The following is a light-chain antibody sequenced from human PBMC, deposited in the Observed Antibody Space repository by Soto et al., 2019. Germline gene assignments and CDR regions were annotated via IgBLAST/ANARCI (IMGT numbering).Light chain of an antibody. V-gene: IGKV1-39*01. CDR3: HQTFSSPRT. CDR2: EAS. CDR1: QSVYAF. J-gene: IGKJ1*01. Sequence: IAMTQSPSSLSASVGDKVTITCRASQSVYAFLSWYQHKSGRAPSLLIYEASILHSGVPSRFSGSGSGTNFTLTIDGLQPEDFATYYCHQTFSSPRTFGPGTKV.